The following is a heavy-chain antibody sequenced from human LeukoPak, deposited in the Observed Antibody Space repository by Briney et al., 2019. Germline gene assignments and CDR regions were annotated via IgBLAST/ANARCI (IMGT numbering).Heavy chain of an antibody. V-gene: IGHV3-30*03. CDR2: ISYEGSNE. Sequence: GGSLRLSCAASGFSFRSYGMHWVRQAPGKGLEWVAVISYEGSNEYYADSVKGRFTISRDNAKNSLYLQMNSLRAEDTAVYYCATDYAGNSLWYYYGLGVWGQGTTVTVSS. CDR1: GFSFRSYG. CDR3: ATDYAGNSLWYYYGLGV. J-gene: IGHJ6*02. D-gene: IGHD4-23*01.